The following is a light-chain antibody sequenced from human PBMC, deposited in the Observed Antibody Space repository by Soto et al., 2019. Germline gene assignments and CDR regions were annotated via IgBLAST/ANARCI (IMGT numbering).Light chain of an antibody. V-gene: IGKV1-5*01. Sequence: DIQMTQSPSTLSASIGDRVTITCRASQSIARRLAWYQHKPGKAPKVLICDATTLHRGVPSRFSASRSGTEFTLTISSLQPDDFATYYCQQYNDYSTWTFGQGTKVDSK. CDR1: QSIARR. CDR3: QQYNDYSTWT. CDR2: DAT. J-gene: IGKJ1*01.